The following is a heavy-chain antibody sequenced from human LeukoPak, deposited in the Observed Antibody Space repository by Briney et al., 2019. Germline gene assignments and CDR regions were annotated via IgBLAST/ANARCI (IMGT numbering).Heavy chain of an antibody. J-gene: IGHJ3*02. D-gene: IGHD3-10*01. Sequence: PSETLSPTCTVSGGSIRSYYWSWIRQPPGKGLEWIGYIYYTGSTKYNPSLKSRGIISVDTSKNQFSLKLSSVTAADTAVYYCARGPTQNAYGSGSRWAFDIWGQGTMVTVSS. CDR3: ARGPTQNAYGSGSRWAFDI. CDR2: IYYTGST. CDR1: GGSIRSYY. V-gene: IGHV4-59*01.